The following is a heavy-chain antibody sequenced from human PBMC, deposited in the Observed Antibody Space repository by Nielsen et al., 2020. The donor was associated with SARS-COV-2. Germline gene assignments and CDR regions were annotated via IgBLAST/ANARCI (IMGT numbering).Heavy chain of an antibody. D-gene: IGHD2-15*01. J-gene: IGHJ6*02. Sequence: GESLKISCAASGFTFSSYWMHWVRQAPGKGLVWVSRINSDGSSTSYADSVKGRFTISRDNAKNTLYLQMNSLRAEDTAVYYCARDYCSGGSCYSYYYYDMDVWGQGTTVTVSS. CDR3: ARDYCSGGSCYSYYYYDMDV. CDR1: GFTFSSYW. V-gene: IGHV3-74*01. CDR2: INSDGSST.